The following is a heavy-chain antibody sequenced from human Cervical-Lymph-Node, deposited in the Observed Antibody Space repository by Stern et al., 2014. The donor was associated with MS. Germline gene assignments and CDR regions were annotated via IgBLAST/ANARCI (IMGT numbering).Heavy chain of an antibody. CDR2: ISGYNDDT. V-gene: IGHV1-18*01. Sequence: VQLEESGAEVKKPGASVKVSCKSSGYTFTNYGISWVRQAPGQGLEWMGWISGYNDDTNYVEKFQGRVTMTTDTSTNTAYMELRSLRSDDTAVYYCARDPRVAVAGTGGGFDSWGQGTLVTVSS. D-gene: IGHD6-19*01. CDR1: GYTFTNYG. CDR3: ARDPRVAVAGTGGGFDS. J-gene: IGHJ5*01.